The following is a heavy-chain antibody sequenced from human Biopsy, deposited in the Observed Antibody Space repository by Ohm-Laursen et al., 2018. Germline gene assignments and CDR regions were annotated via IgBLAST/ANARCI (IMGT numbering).Heavy chain of an antibody. V-gene: IGHV4-34*09. D-gene: IGHD5-12*01. Sequence: TLSLTCAVSGESFNGYYWSWIRQTPGKGLEWIGEINHSGRTNYNPSLKSRVTISVDTSKNQFSLKLSSVTAADTAVYYCARLGSGDYFPTFFDFWGQGALVTVSS. CDR3: ARLGSGDYFPTFFDF. CDR2: INHSGRT. CDR1: GESFNGYY. J-gene: IGHJ4*02.